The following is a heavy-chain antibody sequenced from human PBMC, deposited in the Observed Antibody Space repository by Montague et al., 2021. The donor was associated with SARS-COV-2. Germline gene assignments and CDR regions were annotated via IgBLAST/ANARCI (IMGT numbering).Heavy chain of an antibody. CDR1: GGFISSCSYS. J-gene: IGHJ5*02. CDR3: ARSLFLWFGTALGNWFDP. V-gene: IGHV4-39*01. Sequence: SETLSLTCTVSGGFISSCSYSWGWMRQPTGKGLEWIGCIYYSGSTYYNLSLTSRVTITVVTSQNQFSLKLSSVTAADTAVYYCARSLFLWFGTALGNWFDPWGQGTLVTVSA. D-gene: IGHD3-10*01. CDR2: IYYSGST.